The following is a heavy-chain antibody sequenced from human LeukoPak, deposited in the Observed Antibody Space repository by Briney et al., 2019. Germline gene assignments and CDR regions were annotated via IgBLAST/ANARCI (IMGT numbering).Heavy chain of an antibody. V-gene: IGHV1-46*01. CDR1: GYTFTSYY. Sequence: ASVTVSCKASGYTFTSYYMHWVRQAPGQGLEWMGIINPSGGSTSYAQKFQGRVTMTRDMSTSTVYMELSSLRSEDTAVSYCARALYINEEDYWGQGTLVTVSS. CDR3: ARALYINEEDY. D-gene: IGHD1-1*01. CDR2: INPSGGST. J-gene: IGHJ4*02.